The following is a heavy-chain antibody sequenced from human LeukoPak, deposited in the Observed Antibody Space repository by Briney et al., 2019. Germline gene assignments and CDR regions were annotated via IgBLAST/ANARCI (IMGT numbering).Heavy chain of an antibody. CDR1: GASISSYC. V-gene: IGHV4-59*01. CDR2: IYYSGST. J-gene: IGHJ3*02. CDR3: ASRHIAAAARCSFDI. D-gene: IGHD6-13*01. Sequence: PSETLSLPCTVPGASISSYCWSWIRQPPGKGLEWIGYIYYSGSTNYSPSLKRRVTISVDTSKNQFSLKLSSVTAADTSVYYCASRHIAAAARCSFDIWGQGTMVTVFS.